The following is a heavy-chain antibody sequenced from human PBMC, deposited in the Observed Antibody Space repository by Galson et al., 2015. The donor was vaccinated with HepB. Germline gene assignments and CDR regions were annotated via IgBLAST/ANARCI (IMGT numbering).Heavy chain of an antibody. V-gene: IGHV3-30*18. J-gene: IGHJ4*02. D-gene: IGHD3-10*01. Sequence: SLRLSCAASGFTFSSYGMHWVRQAPGKGLEWVAVISYDGSNKYYADSVKGRFTISRDNSKNTLYLQMNSLRAEDTAVYYCAKDPHGSGMGYFDYWGQGTLVTVSS. CDR2: ISYDGSNK. CDR3: AKDPHGSGMGYFDY. CDR1: GFTFSSYG.